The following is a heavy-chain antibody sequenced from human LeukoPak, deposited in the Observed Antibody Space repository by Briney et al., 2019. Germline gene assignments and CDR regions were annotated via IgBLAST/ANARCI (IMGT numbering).Heavy chain of an antibody. V-gene: IGHV4-61*05. J-gene: IGHJ6*03. D-gene: IGHD3-3*01. Sequence: PSETLSLTCTVSGGSISTSNYYWGWIRQPPGKGLEWIGYIYYSGSTNYNPSLKSRVTISVDTSKNQFSLKLSSVTAADTAVYYCASEVSSYDFWSGRPNYYYYYMDVWGKGTTVTVSS. CDR1: GGSISTSNYY. CDR2: IYYSGST. CDR3: ASEVSSYDFWSGRPNYYYYYMDV.